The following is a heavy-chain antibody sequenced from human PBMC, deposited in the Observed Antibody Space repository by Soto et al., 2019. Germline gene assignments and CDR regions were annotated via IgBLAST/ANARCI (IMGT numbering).Heavy chain of an antibody. Sequence: LRLSCAASGFTFTRYSMNWVRQAPGKGLEWVSSISSTTHYIYYADSMRGRFTISRDNAKNAVYLEMNSLRAEDTAVYYCARESEDLTSNFDYWGQGTMVTVSS. CDR2: ISSTTHYI. CDR3: ARESEDLTSNFDY. CDR1: GFTFTRYS. V-gene: IGHV3-21*06. J-gene: IGHJ4*02.